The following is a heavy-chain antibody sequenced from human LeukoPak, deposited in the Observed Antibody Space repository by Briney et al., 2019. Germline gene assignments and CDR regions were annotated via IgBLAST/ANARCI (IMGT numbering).Heavy chain of an antibody. Sequence: SETLSLTCTVSGASITNYYWSWIRQSAGKGLEWIGRIYPSGSTHSSPSLKSRVTMSLDTSKNQFSLGLSSVTAADTAVYYCARVRPNWNDGTFDYWGQGTLVTVSS. CDR1: GASITNYY. D-gene: IGHD1-1*01. J-gene: IGHJ4*02. V-gene: IGHV4-4*07. CDR3: ARVRPNWNDGTFDY. CDR2: IYPSGST.